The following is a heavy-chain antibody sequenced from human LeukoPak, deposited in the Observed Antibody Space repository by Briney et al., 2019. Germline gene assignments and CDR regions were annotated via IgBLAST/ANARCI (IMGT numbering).Heavy chain of an antibody. CDR1: GYSFSKHW. CDR2: VHPGDSAT. D-gene: IGHD5-12*01. J-gene: IGHJ6*03. CDR3: ARHMGYSGYDPTYYYCMDV. Sequence: GESLKISCKGSGYSFSKHWIGWVRQMPGKGLEWMGIVHPGDSATTYSPSFEGQVTISADKSISTAYLQWSSLKASDTAMYYCARHMGYSGYDPTYYYCMDVWGKGTTVTVSS. V-gene: IGHV5-51*01.